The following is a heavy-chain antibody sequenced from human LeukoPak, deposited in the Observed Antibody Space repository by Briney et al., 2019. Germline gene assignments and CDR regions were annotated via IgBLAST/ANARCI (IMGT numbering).Heavy chain of an antibody. Sequence: SETLSLTCTVSGDSVSRGNYFWGWLRQPPGKGLEWIGSISYSGSTYSNPSLTSRVTISVDTSKNQFSLKLSSATAADTALYYCARQGNVETALNWFDPWGQGTLVTVSS. CDR3: ARQGNVETALNWFDP. D-gene: IGHD5-18*01. CDR2: ISYSGST. V-gene: IGHV4-39*01. J-gene: IGHJ5*02. CDR1: GDSVSRGNYF.